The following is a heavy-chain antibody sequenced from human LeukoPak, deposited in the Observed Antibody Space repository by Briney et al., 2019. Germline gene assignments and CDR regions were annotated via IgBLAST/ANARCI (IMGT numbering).Heavy chain of an antibody. V-gene: IGHV3-23*01. CDR2: ISASGGTT. D-gene: IGHD3-10*01. CDR3: AKLSSFGDLSRVRFDP. CDR1: GFTFRTYA. J-gene: IGHJ5*02. Sequence: PGGSLRLSCAVSGFTFRTYAMSWVRQAPGKGLEWVSAISASGGTTYYADSVKGRFTISRDNSKNTLYLQVNTVRAEDTADYFCAKLSSFGDLSRVRFDPWGQGTLVTVSS.